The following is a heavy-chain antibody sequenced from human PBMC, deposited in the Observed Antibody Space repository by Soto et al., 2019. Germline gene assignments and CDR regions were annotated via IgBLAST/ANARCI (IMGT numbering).Heavy chain of an antibody. CDR2: ISYDGSNK. CDR3: ARIPHPIAAAGGGY. J-gene: IGHJ4*02. Sequence: QVQLVESGGGVVQPGRSLRLSCVASGFILSNYGMHWVRQAPGKGLEWVAVISYDGSNKYYAESVKDRFTISRDNFSNTLSLQMNSLSAEDTAMYYCARIPHPIAAAGGGYWGQGTLVTVSS. CDR1: GFILSNYG. V-gene: IGHV3-30*03. D-gene: IGHD6-13*01.